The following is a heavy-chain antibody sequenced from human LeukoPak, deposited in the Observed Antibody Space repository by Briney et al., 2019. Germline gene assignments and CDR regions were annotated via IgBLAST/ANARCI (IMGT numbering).Heavy chain of an antibody. Sequence: VASVKVSCKASGYTFTSYGISWVRQAPGQGLEWMGWISAYNGNTNYAQKLQGRVTMTTDTSTSTAYMELRSLRSDDTAVYYCARGNWNGYSYYYFDYWGQGTLVTVSS. CDR1: GYTFTSYG. D-gene: IGHD1-1*01. J-gene: IGHJ4*02. CDR2: ISAYNGNT. CDR3: ARGNWNGYSYYYFDY. V-gene: IGHV1-18*01.